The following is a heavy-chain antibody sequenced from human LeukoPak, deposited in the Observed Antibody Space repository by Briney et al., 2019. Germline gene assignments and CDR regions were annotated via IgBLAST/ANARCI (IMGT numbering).Heavy chain of an antibody. D-gene: IGHD3-9*01. CDR1: GYSISSGYY. CDR3: ARVGDILTGYPHFDH. CDR2: MYHSGST. J-gene: IGHJ4*02. V-gene: IGHV4-38-2*01. Sequence: SSETLPLTCAVSGYSISSGYYWGWIRQPPGKGLEWIGSMYHSGSTYYNPSLKSRVTMSVDTSKNRFSLKLSSVTAADTAVYYCARVGDILTGYPHFDHWGQGTLVTVSS.